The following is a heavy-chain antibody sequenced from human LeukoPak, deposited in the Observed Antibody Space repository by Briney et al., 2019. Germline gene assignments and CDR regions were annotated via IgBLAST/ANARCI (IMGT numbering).Heavy chain of an antibody. CDR3: AKAGTYYFDSTEDY. Sequence: GGSLRLSCAAFGFTFSSYGMHWVRQAPGKGLEWVAFIRHDGSNKYYADSVKGRTTISRDNSKNTLYLQMNSLRAEDTAVYYCAKAGTYYFDSTEDYWGQGTLVTVSS. J-gene: IGHJ4*02. CDR1: GFTFSSYG. CDR2: IRHDGSNK. D-gene: IGHD3-22*01. V-gene: IGHV3-30*02.